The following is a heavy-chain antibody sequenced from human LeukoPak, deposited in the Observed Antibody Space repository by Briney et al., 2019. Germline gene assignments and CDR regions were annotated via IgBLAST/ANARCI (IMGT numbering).Heavy chain of an antibody. Sequence: LGGSLRLSCAASGLTFSDSAMHWVRQASGKGLEWVGRIRSKTNRYATAYAASVKGRFTISRDDSKNTAYLQMNSLQTEDTAVYYCAKDASSWYIEFDYWGQGTLVTVSS. CDR1: GLTFSDSA. J-gene: IGHJ4*02. CDR2: IRSKTNRYAT. CDR3: AKDASSWYIEFDY. D-gene: IGHD6-13*01. V-gene: IGHV3-73*01.